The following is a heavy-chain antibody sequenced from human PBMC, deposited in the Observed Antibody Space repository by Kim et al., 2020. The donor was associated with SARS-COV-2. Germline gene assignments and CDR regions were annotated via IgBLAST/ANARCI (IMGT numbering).Heavy chain of an antibody. D-gene: IGHD3-10*01. Sequence: LKSRVTISVDTSKNQFSLKLSSVTAADTAVYYCARGRSMVRGVIIGSFDYWGQGTLVTVSS. V-gene: IGHV4-34*01. CDR3: ARGRSMVRGVIIGSFDY. J-gene: IGHJ4*02.